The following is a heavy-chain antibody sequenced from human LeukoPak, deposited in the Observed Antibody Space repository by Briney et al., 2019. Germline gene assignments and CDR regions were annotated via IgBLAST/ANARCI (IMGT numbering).Heavy chain of an antibody. CDR2: ISYDGSNK. CDR1: GFTFSSYA. Sequence: PGGSLRLSCAASGFTFSSYAMHWVRQAPGKRLEWVAVISYDGSNKYYADSVKGRFTISRDNSKNTLYLQMNSLRAEDTAVYYCARGNDDSSGYYSGDAFDIWGQGTMVIVSS. CDR3: ARGNDDSSGYYSGDAFDI. J-gene: IGHJ3*02. V-gene: IGHV3-30-3*01. D-gene: IGHD3-22*01.